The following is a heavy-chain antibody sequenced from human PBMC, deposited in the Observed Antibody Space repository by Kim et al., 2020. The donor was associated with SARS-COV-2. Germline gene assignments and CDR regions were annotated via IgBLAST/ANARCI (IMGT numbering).Heavy chain of an antibody. CDR2: ITVSGATT. Sequence: GGSLRLSCAASGFTFSSYAMSWVRQASGKGLEWVSAITVSGATTYYANSVKGRFTISRDNPKSTLYLQMNSLRAEDTAVYYCARSIVHDYGPDYWGQGALVSVSA. D-gene: IGHD4-17*01. V-gene: IGHV3-23*01. CDR1: GFTFSSYA. J-gene: IGHJ4*02. CDR3: ARSIVHDYGPDY.